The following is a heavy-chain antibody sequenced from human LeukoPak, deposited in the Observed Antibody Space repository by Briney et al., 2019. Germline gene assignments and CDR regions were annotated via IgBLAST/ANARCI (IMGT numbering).Heavy chain of an antibody. CDR3: ARDRGLAVALDY. J-gene: IGHJ4*02. Sequence: GESLKISCKGSGYSFTSYWIGWVRQAPGKGLEWVANIKQDGSEKYYVDSVKGRFTISRDNAKNSLYLQMNSLRAEDTAVYYCARDRGLAVALDYWGQGTLVTVSS. CDR1: GYSFTSYW. CDR2: IKQDGSEK. V-gene: IGHV3-7*01. D-gene: IGHD6-19*01.